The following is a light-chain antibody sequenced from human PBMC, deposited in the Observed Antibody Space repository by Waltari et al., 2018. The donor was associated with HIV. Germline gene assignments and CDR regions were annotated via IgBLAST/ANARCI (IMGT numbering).Light chain of an antibody. Sequence: DIQMTQSPSSLSASVAESVTFTCRSSRTIKTYLNWYQQTLGRPPRLLIFSASSLQSGVSSRFSGGGSGTEFTLTINNLQLEEFATYYCEQSYDFPRTFGQGT. CDR1: RTIKTY. V-gene: IGKV1-39*01. CDR2: SAS. J-gene: IGKJ2*01. CDR3: EQSYDFPRT.